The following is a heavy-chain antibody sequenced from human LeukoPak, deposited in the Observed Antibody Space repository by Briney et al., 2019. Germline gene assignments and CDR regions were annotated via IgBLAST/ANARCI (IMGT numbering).Heavy chain of an antibody. CDR2: THPSSGGT. D-gene: IGHD3-10*01. J-gene: IGHJ4*02. CDR3: ARMTHGSGASYSHFDY. Sequence: ASVKVSCKASGYTFTNFYMHWVRQAPGQGLEWMGWTHPSSGGTRYEERFHGRDIMTRDMSTSTAYMELSSLTSDDTAVYYCARMTHGSGASYSHFDYWSQGTLVTVSS. CDR1: GYTFTNFY. V-gene: IGHV1-2*02.